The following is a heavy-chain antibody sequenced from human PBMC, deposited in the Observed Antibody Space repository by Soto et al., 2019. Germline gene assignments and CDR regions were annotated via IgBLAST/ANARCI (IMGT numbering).Heavy chain of an antibody. CDR1: GFTFSSYV. CDR2: ISGSGGST. CDR3: AKGPRAPPPHDYGMDV. J-gene: IGHJ6*02. V-gene: IGHV3-23*01. Sequence: EVQLLESGGGLVQPGGSLRLSCAASGFTFSSYVMNWVRQPPGKGLEWVSGISGSGGSTYYADSVKGRFTISGDNSKNTLYLQMNSLSAEDTAVYYCAKGPRAPPPHDYGMDVWGQGTTVTVSS.